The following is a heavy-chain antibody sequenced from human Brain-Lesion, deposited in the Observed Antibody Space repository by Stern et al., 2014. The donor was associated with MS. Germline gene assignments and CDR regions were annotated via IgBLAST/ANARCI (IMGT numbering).Heavy chain of an antibody. V-gene: IGHV1-24*01. CDR2: FDPEDGET. Sequence: VQLVESGAEVKKPGASVKVSCKVSGYTLTELSMHWVRQAPRKGLEWVGGFDPEDGETIYAQKFQGRVTMTEDTSTDTAYMELSSLRSEDTAVYYCATLSPGAGGNYYRHFDYWGQGTLVTVSP. J-gene: IGHJ4*02. D-gene: IGHD1-26*01. CDR1: GYTLTELS. CDR3: ATLSPGAGGNYYRHFDY.